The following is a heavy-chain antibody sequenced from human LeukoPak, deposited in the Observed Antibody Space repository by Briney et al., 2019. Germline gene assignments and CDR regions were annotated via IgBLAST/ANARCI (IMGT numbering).Heavy chain of an antibody. CDR3: ARATYYYGSGTD. D-gene: IGHD3-10*01. CDR1: GFTFSSYE. Sequence: PGGSLRLSCAASGFTFSSYEMNWVRQAPGKGLEGVSYISSSGSTIYYADSVKGRFTISRDNAKNSLYLQMNSLRAEDTAVYYCARATYYYGSGTDWGQGTLVTVSS. V-gene: IGHV3-48*03. J-gene: IGHJ4*02. CDR2: ISSSGSTI.